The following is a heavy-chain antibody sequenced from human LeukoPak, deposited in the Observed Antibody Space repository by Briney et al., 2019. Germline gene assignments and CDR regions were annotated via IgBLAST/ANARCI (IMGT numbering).Heavy chain of an antibody. J-gene: IGHJ6*04. V-gene: IGHV1-69*06. D-gene: IGHD4-17*01. CDR1: GGTFSSYA. CDR3: ARDAHDYGDPGPYGMDV. Sequence: ASVKVSYNASGGTFSSYANSWVRHAPGQGLEWMGGIIHNFGTANYPQKFKGRVTITADKSTSTAYMELSSLRSEDTAVYYCARDAHDYGDPGPYGMDVCGKGTTVTVSS. CDR2: IIHNFGTA.